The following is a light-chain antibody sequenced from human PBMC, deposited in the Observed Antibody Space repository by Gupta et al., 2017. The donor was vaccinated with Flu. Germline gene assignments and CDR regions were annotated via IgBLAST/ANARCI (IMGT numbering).Light chain of an antibody. CDR2: DVS. CDR3: CSYAGRPPWV. Sequence: TSSDVGGYDYVSWYQQHPGKAPKLMIYDVSKRPSGVPDRFSGSKSGNTASLTISGLQAEDEADYYCCSYAGRPPWVFGGGTELTVL. CDR1: SSDVGGYDY. V-gene: IGLV2-11*01. J-gene: IGLJ3*02.